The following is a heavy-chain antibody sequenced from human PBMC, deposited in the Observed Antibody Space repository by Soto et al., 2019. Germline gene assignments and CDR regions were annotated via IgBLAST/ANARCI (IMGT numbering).Heavy chain of an antibody. J-gene: IGHJ3*02. V-gene: IGHV3-23*01. CDR3: AKKTDSSSPWGALDI. Sequence: EVQLLESGGGLVQPGGSLRLSCAASGFTFSSYAMTWVRQAPAQGLEWVSGISGSGGSTCYADSVKGRFTISRDSSKNTLYLQMDSLRAEDTAVYYCAKKTDSSSPWGALDIWGQGTMVSVSS. CDR2: ISGSGGST. D-gene: IGHD6-6*01. CDR1: GFTFSSYA.